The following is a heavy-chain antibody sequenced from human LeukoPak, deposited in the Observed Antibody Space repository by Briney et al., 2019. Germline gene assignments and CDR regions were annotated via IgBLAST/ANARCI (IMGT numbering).Heavy chain of an antibody. CDR3: ARDRRFRFDP. CDR1: GYTFTSCY. Sequence: ASVRISCKASGYTFTSCYMHCVRQAPGQWLEWMGIINPSGGSTSYAQKFQGRVTMTRDTSTSTVYMELSSLRSEDTAVYYCARDRRFRFDPWGQGTLVTVSS. V-gene: IGHV1-46*01. CDR2: INPSGGST. J-gene: IGHJ5*02.